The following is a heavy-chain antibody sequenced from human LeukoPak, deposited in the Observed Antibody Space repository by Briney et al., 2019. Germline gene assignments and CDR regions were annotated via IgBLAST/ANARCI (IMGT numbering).Heavy chain of an antibody. D-gene: IGHD5-18*01. CDR1: GDSISSYY. V-gene: IGHV4-59*01. Sequence: PSETLSLTCTVSGDSISSYYWSWIRQPPGKGLEWIGYIYYSGSTNYNPSLKSRVTISVDTSKNQFSLKLSSVTAADTAVYYCARISGYSYGYWGWFDPWGQGTLVTVSS. J-gene: IGHJ5*02. CDR2: IYYSGST. CDR3: ARISGYSYGYWGWFDP.